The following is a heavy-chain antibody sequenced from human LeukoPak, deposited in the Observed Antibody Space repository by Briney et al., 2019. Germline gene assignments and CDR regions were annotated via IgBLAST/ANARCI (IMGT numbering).Heavy chain of an antibody. Sequence: GGSLRLSCAASGFTFSSYWMHWVRQAPGKGLVRLSRINSDGSSTSYADSVKGRFTISRDNAKNTLYLQMNSLKAEDTAVYYCAREWLAFDYWGQGTLVTVSS. CDR2: INSDGSST. CDR3: AREWLAFDY. J-gene: IGHJ4*02. CDR1: GFTFSSYW. V-gene: IGHV3-74*01. D-gene: IGHD6-19*01.